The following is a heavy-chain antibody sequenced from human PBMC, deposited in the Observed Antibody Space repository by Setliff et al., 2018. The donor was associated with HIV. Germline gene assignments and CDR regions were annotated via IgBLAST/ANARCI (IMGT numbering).Heavy chain of an antibody. Sequence: ASVKVSCKASGYTFTGYYMHWVRQAPGQGLEWMGRINPNSGGTNYAQKFQGRVTMTRDTSISTAYMELSRLRSDDTAVYYCARGGGGYYYVGAVDIWGQGTVVTVSS. CDR1: GYTFTGYY. CDR3: ARGGGGYYYVGAVDI. D-gene: IGHD3-22*01. V-gene: IGHV1-2*06. CDR2: INPNSGGT. J-gene: IGHJ3*02.